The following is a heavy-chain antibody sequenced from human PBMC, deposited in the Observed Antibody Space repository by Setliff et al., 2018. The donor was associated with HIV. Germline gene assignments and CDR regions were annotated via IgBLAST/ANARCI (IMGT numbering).Heavy chain of an antibody. Sequence: ASVKVSCKASGYTFISYYMHCVRQAPGQGLEWMGIINPSGASTSYAQKFQGRVTMTRDTSTSTMCMELSSLRSEDTAVYYCARAQAYYGGYDAFDIWGQGTMVTVSS. CDR2: INPSGAST. CDR1: GYTFISYY. CDR3: ARAQAYYGGYDAFDI. V-gene: IGHV1-46*01. J-gene: IGHJ3*02. D-gene: IGHD3-3*01.